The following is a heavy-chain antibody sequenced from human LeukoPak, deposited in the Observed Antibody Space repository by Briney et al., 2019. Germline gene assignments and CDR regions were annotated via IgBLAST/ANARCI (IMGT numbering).Heavy chain of an antibody. Sequence: ASVKVSCKASGYTFTSYYMNWVRQAPGQGLEWMGIINPSGGTTNYAQKFQGRVTMTRDTSTTTVYMELSSLRSEDTAVYYCAKVEQQLVRRPFHYFDYWGQGTLVTVSS. V-gene: IGHV1-46*01. CDR2: INPSGGTT. CDR3: AKVEQQLVRRPFHYFDY. D-gene: IGHD6-13*01. CDR1: GYTFTSYY. J-gene: IGHJ4*02.